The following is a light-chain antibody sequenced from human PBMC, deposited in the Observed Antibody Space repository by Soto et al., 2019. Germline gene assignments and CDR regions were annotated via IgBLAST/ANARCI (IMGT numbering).Light chain of an antibody. CDR3: QQGHNGPLT. Sequence: EIVMTQSPATLSVSPGERATLSCRASQSISSELAWYQQRPGQPPRLLIYGASTRATGVPDRFTGSGSGSDFTLTISGLQSEDFAVYYWQQGHNGPLTFGQGTRLEI. CDR1: QSISSE. CDR2: GAS. V-gene: IGKV3-15*01. J-gene: IGKJ2*01.